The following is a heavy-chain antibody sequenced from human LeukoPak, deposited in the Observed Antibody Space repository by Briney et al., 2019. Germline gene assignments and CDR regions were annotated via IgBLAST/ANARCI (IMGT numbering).Heavy chain of an antibody. CDR2: ISAYNGNT. Sequence: ASVKVSCKASGYTFTSYGISWVRQAPGQGLEWMGWISAYNGNTNYAQKFQGRVTMTRDTSISTAYMELSRLRSDDTAVYYCARGGPQWVGTTQDAFDIWGQGTMVTVSS. J-gene: IGHJ3*02. CDR1: GYTFTSYG. CDR3: ARGGPQWVGTTQDAFDI. D-gene: IGHD1-26*01. V-gene: IGHV1-18*01.